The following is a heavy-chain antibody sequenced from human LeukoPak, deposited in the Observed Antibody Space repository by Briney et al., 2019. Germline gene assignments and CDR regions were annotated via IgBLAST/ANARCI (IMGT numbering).Heavy chain of an antibody. CDR3: AKDVGSSCYYYFDY. V-gene: IGHV3-23*01. CDR1: GFTFSSYA. CDR2: ISGSGGST. J-gene: IGHJ4*02. Sequence: GGSLRLSCAASGFTFSSYAMSGVRQAPGKGLEWVSAISGSGGSTYYADSVKGRFTISRDNSKNTLYLQMNSLRAEDTAVYYCAKDVGSSCYYYFDYWGQGTLVTVSS. D-gene: IGHD6-13*01.